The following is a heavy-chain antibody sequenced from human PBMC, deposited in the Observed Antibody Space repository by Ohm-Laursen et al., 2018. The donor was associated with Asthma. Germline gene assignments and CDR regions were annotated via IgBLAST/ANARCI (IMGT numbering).Heavy chain of an antibody. Sequence: SLRLSCSASGFTFSSYAMSWVRQAPGKGLEWVSAISGSGGSTYYADSVKGRFTISRDNSKNTLYLQMNSLRAEDTAVYYCAKDTDFWSGYYHYWGQGTLVTVSS. CDR3: AKDTDFWSGYYHY. V-gene: IGHV3-23*01. J-gene: IGHJ4*02. CDR1: GFTFSSYA. D-gene: IGHD3-3*01. CDR2: ISGSGGST.